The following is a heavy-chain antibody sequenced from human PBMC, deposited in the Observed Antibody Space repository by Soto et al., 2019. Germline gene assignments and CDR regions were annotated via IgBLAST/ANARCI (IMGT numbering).Heavy chain of an antibody. CDR3: ARSVGGYDSSDDWFDP. Sequence: GASVKVSCKASGYTFTGYYMHWVRQAPGQGLEWMGWINPNSGGTNDAQKFQGWVTMTRDTSISTAYMELSRLRSDDTAVYYCARSVGGYDSSDDWFDPWGQGTLVTVSS. CDR2: INPNSGGT. V-gene: IGHV1-2*04. J-gene: IGHJ5*02. CDR1: GYTFTGYY. D-gene: IGHD3-22*01.